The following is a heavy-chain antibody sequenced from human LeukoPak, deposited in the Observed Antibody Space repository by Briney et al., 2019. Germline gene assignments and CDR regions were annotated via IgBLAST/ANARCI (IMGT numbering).Heavy chain of an antibody. V-gene: IGHV3-23*01. CDR1: GFTFINYA. J-gene: IGHJ4*02. CDR2: ISGSGSST. D-gene: IGHD5-18*01. CDR3: ARDSASYGRFDY. Sequence: PGGSLRLSCAASGFTFINYAMSWVRQAPGKGLEWVSVISGSGSSTYYADSVKGRFTISRDDSKNTLYLQMNSLRAGDTAVYFCARDSASYGRFDYWGQGTLVTVSS.